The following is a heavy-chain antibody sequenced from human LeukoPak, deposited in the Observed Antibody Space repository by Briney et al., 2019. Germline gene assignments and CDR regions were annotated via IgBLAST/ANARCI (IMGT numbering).Heavy chain of an antibody. Sequence: PGGSLRLSCAASGFTFSSYAMHWVRQAPGKGLEWVAVISYDGSNKYYADSVKGRFTISRDNSKNTLYLQMNSLRAEDTAVYYCASGFGYYDSSGPRDYWGQGTLVTVSS. V-gene: IGHV3-30-3*01. CDR2: ISYDGSNK. CDR3: ASGFGYYDSSGPRDY. CDR1: GFTFSSYA. D-gene: IGHD3-22*01. J-gene: IGHJ4*02.